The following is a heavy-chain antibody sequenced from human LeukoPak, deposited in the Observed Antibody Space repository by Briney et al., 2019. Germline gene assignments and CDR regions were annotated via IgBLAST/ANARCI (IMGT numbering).Heavy chain of an antibody. Sequence: GGSLRLSCAASGFRFSDYSMNWVRQAPGKGLEWISYIGISSGNTNYADSVKGRFTISGDKAKNSLNLQMNSLRVEDTAVYYCARDYKYAFDNWGQGTLVTVFS. CDR1: GFRFSDYS. J-gene: IGHJ4*02. D-gene: IGHD5-24*01. CDR2: IGISSGNT. CDR3: ARDYKYAFDN. V-gene: IGHV3-48*01.